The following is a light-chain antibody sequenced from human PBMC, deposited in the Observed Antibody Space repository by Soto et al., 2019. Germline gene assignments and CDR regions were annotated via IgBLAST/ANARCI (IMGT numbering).Light chain of an antibody. V-gene: IGLV2-14*02. CDR3: SSYTSSSSYV. Sequence: QSVLTQPASVSGSPGQSITISCIGTSSDVGTYDAVSWYQQHPGKAPKLFLYEVTKRPSGVSSRFSGSKSGSTASLTISGLQAEDEADYYCSSYTSSSSYVFGTGTKVTVL. CDR2: EVT. CDR1: SSDVGTYDA. J-gene: IGLJ1*01.